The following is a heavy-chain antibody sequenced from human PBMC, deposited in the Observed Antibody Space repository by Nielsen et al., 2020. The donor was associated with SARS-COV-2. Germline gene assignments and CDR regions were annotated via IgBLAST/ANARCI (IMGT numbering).Heavy chain of an antibody. Sequence: SETLSLTCTVSGGSISYYYWNWIRQPPGKGLEWIGYMYNSGSTNYNPSLKSRITISLDTSKNQFSLKLSSVTAADTAVYYCARGRRDSSGYYYEGLFDPWGQGTLVTVSS. CDR2: MYNSGST. D-gene: IGHD3-22*01. CDR1: GGSISYYY. V-gene: IGHV4-59*13. J-gene: IGHJ5*02. CDR3: ARGRRDSSGYYYEGLFDP.